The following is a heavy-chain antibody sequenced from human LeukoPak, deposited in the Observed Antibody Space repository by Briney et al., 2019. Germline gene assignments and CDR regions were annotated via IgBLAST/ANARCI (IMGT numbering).Heavy chain of an antibody. CDR3: ARGLGYCSSTICSHRFDI. V-gene: IGHV4-59*01. CDR1: GSVMSSYY. J-gene: IGHJ3*02. Sequence: PSEALSLTCTVSGSVMSSYYWSWIRQPPGKGLEWIGNVYYSETPNYNPSLISRVSISLDTSKKVFSLNLKFVTAADTAMYYCARGLGYCSSTICSHRFDIWGQGTMVAVSS. D-gene: IGHD2-2*03. CDR2: VYYSETP.